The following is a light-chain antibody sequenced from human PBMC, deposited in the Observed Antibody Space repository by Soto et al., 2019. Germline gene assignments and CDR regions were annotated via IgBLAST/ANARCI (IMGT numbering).Light chain of an antibody. CDR3: QQRNNWPPSIT. V-gene: IGKV3-11*01. CDR2: DAS. CDR1: QSVNFY. J-gene: IGKJ5*01. Sequence: EIVLTQSPATLSLSPGERATLSCRASQSVNFYLAWYQQKPGQAPRLLIYDASNRATGIPARFSGSGSGTDFTLTISSLEPEDFAVYYCQQRNNWPPSITFGQGTRLEIK.